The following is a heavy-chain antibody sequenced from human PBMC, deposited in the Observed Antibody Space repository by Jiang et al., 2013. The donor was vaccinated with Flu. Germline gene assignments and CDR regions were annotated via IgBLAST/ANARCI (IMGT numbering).Heavy chain of an antibody. CDR1: GGSISSGGYY. V-gene: IGHV4-31*03. D-gene: IGHD3-22*01. Sequence: GLVKPSQTLSLTCTVSGGSISSGGYYWSWIRQHPGKGLEWIGYIYYSGSTYYNPSLKSRVTISVDTSKNQFSLKLSSVTAADTAVYYCAREGPLGSSGYYLFDYWGQGTLVTVSS. J-gene: IGHJ4*02. CDR3: AREGPLGSSGYYLFDY. CDR2: IYYSGST.